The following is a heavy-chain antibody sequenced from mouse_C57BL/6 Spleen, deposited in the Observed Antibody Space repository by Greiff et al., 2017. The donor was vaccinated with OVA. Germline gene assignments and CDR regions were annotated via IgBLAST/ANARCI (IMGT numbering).Heavy chain of an antibody. J-gene: IGHJ4*01. CDR1: GYTFTDYY. D-gene: IGHD2-12*01. CDR2: INPNNGGT. V-gene: IGHV1-26*01. CDR3: ARRGVTTLYYYAMDY. Sequence: EVQLQQSGPELVKPGASVKISCKASGYTFTDYYMNWVKQSHGKSLEWIGDINPNNGGTSYNQKFKGKATLTVDKSSSPAYMELRSLTSEDSAVYYCARRGVTTLYYYAMDYWGQGTSVTVSS.